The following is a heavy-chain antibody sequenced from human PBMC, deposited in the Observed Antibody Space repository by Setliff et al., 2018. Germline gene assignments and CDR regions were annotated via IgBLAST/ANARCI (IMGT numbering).Heavy chain of an antibody. D-gene: IGHD4-17*01. V-gene: IGHV1-24*01. CDR3: ATEGPYGDYRTFDY. CDR1: GYTLTELS. J-gene: IGHJ4*02. Sequence: ASVKVSCKVSGYTLTELSMHWVRQAPGKGLEWMGGFDPEDGETIYAQKFQGRVTMTEDTSTDTAYMEPSSLRSEDTAVYYCATEGPYGDYRTFDYWGQGTLVTVSS. CDR2: FDPEDGET.